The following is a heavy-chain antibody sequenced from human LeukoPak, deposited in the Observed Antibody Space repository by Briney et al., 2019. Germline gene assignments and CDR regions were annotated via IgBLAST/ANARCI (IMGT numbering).Heavy chain of an antibody. J-gene: IGHJ5*02. CDR1: GGSISSYY. CDR3: ARGWGYNWFDP. Sequence: SEILSLTCTVSGGSISSYYWSWIRQPPGKGLEWIGYIYYSGSTNYNPPLKSRVTISVDTSKNQFSLKLSSVTAADTAVYYCARGWGYNWFDPWGQGTLVTVSS. V-gene: IGHV4-59*01. CDR2: IYYSGST. D-gene: IGHD3-16*01.